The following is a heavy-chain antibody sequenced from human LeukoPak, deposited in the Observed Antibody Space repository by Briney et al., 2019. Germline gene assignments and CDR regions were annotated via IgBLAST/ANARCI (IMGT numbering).Heavy chain of an antibody. CDR2: IYYSGST. Sequence: SETLSLTCTVSGGSISSYYWSWIRQPPGKGLEWIGYIYYSGSTNYDPSLMSRVTISVDTSKNQFSLKLSSVTAADTAVYYCARIDLWFGELFYFDYWGQGTLVTVSS. CDR1: GGSISSYY. V-gene: IGHV4-59*01. D-gene: IGHD3-10*01. J-gene: IGHJ4*02. CDR3: ARIDLWFGELFYFDY.